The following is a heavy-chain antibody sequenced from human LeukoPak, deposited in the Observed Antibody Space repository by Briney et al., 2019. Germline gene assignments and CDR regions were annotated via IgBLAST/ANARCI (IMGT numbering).Heavy chain of an antibody. CDR2: IWYDGSNK. J-gene: IGHJ4*02. CDR3: ARYRAAAGVDY. V-gene: IGHV3-33*01. D-gene: IGHD6-13*01. CDR1: GFTFSSYG. Sequence: PGGSLRLSCAASGFTFSSYGMHWVRQASGKGLEWVAVIWYDGSNKYYADSVKGRFTISRDNSKNTLYLQMNSLRAEDTAVYYCARYRAAAGVDYWGQGTLVTVSS.